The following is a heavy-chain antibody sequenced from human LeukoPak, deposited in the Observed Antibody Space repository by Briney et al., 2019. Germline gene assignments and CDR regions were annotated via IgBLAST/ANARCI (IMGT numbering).Heavy chain of an antibody. V-gene: IGHV1-2*02. CDR2: INPNTGDT. J-gene: IGHJ4*02. CDR1: GYTFTAYY. Sequence: ASVKVSCKASGYTFTAYYMHWVRQAPGQGLEWMGWINPNTGDTNYAQNFQGRVTMNRDTSISTAYMELSSLRSDDTAVYYCARSAGGYTRGHFDFWGQGTLVTVSS. D-gene: IGHD5-18*01. CDR3: ARSAGGYTRGHFDF.